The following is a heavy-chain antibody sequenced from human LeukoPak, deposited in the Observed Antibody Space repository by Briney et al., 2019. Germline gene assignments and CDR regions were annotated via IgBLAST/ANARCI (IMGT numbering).Heavy chain of an antibody. CDR3: ARDAMGATTGSIGY. V-gene: IGHV3-21*01. Sequence: PGGSLRLSCAASGITFSSYSMNWVRQAPGKGLEWVSSISSSSSYIYYADSVKGRFTISRDNAKNSLYLQMNSLRAEDTAVYYCARDAMGATTGSIGYWGQGTLVTVSS. CDR2: ISSSSSYI. J-gene: IGHJ4*02. CDR1: GITFSSYS. D-gene: IGHD1-26*01.